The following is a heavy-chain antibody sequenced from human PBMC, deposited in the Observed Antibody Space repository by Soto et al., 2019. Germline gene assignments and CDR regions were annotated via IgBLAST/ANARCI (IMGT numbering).Heavy chain of an antibody. J-gene: IGHJ3*02. Sequence: SETLSLTCAVYGGSLSGYYWSWIRQPPGKGLEWIGEINHSGSTNYNPSLKSRVTISVDTSKNQFSLKLSSVTAADTAVYYCARDCRSTSRYGGAFDIWGQGTMVTVSS. CDR1: GGSLSGYY. CDR3: ARDCRSTSRYGGAFDI. D-gene: IGHD2-2*01. V-gene: IGHV4-34*01. CDR2: INHSGST.